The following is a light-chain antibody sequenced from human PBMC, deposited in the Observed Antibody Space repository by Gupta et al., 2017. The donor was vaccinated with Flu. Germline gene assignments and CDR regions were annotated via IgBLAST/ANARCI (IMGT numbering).Light chain of an antibody. CDR3: QQYYSTPHT. CDR2: WAS. CDR1: QSVLYSSNNRNY. J-gene: IGKJ2*01. Sequence: SLGERATINCKSSQSVLYSSNNRNYLAWYQHKPGQPPALLIYWASTRESGVPDRFSGSGSGTDFTLTISSLQAEDVAVYYCQQYYSTPHTFGQGTKLEIK. V-gene: IGKV4-1*01.